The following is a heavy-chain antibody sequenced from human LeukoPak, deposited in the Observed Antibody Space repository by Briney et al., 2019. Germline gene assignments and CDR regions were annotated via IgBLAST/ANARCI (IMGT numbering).Heavy chain of an antibody. CDR3: ARGQSSANYYFEY. Sequence: ASVKVSFKTSGYTFTNYYMHWVRQAPGQGLAWMGIINPSDGSSTYAQKFQGRVTMTRDTSTSTVYMELNSLRSEDTAVYYCARGQSSANYYFEYWGQGTLVTVSS. CDR1: GYTFTNYY. D-gene: IGHD3-22*01. J-gene: IGHJ4*02. V-gene: IGHV1-46*01. CDR2: INPSDGSS.